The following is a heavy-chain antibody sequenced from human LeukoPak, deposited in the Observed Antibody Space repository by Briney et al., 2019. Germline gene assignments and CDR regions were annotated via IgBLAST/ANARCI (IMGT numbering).Heavy chain of an antibody. CDR3: AREGLVLTSEWYLDI. CDR2: ILPIFGTT. D-gene: IGHD2/OR15-2a*01. CDR1: GDTFGSYG. Sequence: SVKVSCKASGDTFGSYGISWVRQAPGQGLEWLGGILPIFGTTKYAERFQDRVAITADASTSTVYMEMSSLRSEDTAIYYCAREGLVLTSEWYLDIWGRGTQVTVSS. J-gene: IGHJ2*01. V-gene: IGHV1-69*13.